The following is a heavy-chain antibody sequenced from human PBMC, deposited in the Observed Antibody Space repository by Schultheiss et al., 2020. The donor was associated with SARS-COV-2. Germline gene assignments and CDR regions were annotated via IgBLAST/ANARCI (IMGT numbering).Heavy chain of an antibody. CDR3: ARHPLVGATTLSFDY. J-gene: IGHJ4*02. D-gene: IGHD1-26*01. CDR2: IYYSGST. Sequence: SETLSLTCTVSGGSVSSGSYYWGWIRQPPGKGLEWIGSIYYSGSTYYNPSLKSRVTISVDTSKNQFSLKLSSVTAADTAVYYCARHPLVGATTLSFDYWGQGTLVTVSS. V-gene: IGHV4-39*01. CDR1: GGSVSSGSYY.